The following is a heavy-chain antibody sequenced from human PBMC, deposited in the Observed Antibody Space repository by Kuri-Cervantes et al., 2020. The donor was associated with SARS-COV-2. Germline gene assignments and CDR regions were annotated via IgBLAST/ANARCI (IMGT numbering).Heavy chain of an antibody. CDR3: ARVFVRGPRRNGMDV. CDR2: INHSGST. Sequence: SQTLSLTCAVYGGSFSGYYWSWIRQPPGKGLEWIGEINHSGSTNYNPSLKSRVTISVDTSKNQFSLKLSSVTAADTAVYHCARVFVRGPRRNGMDVWGQGTTVTVSS. CDR1: GGSFSGYY. J-gene: IGHJ6*02. D-gene: IGHD2-21*01. V-gene: IGHV4-34*01.